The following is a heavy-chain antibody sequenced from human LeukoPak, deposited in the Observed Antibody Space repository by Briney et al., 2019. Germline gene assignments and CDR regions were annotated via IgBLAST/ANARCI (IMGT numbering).Heavy chain of an antibody. V-gene: IGHV1-69*13. CDR3: AREPGIAAAGSPPFDP. CDR1: GGTFSSYA. CDR2: IIPIFGTA. J-gene: IGHJ5*02. D-gene: IGHD6-13*01. Sequence: EASVKVSCKASGGTFSSYAISWVRQAPGQGLEWMGGIIPIFGTANYAQKFQGRVTITADESTSTAYMELSSLRSEDTAVYYCAREPGIAAAGSPPFDPWGQGTLVTVSS.